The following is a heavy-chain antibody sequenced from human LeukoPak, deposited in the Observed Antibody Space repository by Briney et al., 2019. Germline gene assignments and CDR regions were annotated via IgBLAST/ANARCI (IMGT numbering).Heavy chain of an antibody. J-gene: IGHJ4*02. CDR3: GGYISGWYDY. CDR2: ISDSGGTT. V-gene: IGHV3-23*01. CDR1: GITFSSYT. Sequence: PGGSLRLSCAASGITFSSYTMSWVRQAPGKGLEWVSGISDSGGTTLYGDSVKGRFTISRDNSENTVYLQMNSLRAEDTAVYHCGGYISGWYDYWGQGILVTVSS. D-gene: IGHD6-19*01.